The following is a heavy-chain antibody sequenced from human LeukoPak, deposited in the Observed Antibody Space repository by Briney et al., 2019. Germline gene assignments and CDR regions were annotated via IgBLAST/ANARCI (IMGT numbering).Heavy chain of an antibody. CDR2: ISYDSEGN. CDR3: ATYRQVLLPFES. D-gene: IGHD5-18*01. J-gene: IGHJ4*02. CDR1: GFTFSNYG. Sequence: GGSLRLSCVTSGFTFSNYGMHWVRKLPGKGLEWVAVISYDSEGNYHVDSVKGRFTISRDDSKNTLFLQMNSLRAEDTAIYYCATYRQVLLPFESWGQGTLVTVSS. V-gene: IGHV3-33*05.